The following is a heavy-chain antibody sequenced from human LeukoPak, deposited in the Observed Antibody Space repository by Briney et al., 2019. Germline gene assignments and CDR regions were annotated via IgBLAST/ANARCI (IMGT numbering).Heavy chain of an antibody. CDR1: GGSISSSNW. Sequence: SETLSLTCAVSGGSISSSNWWNWVRQPPGKGLEWIGEIYHSGSTNCNPSLKSRVTISVDKSKNQFSLKLSSVTAADTAVYYCARDLGSGTPDYWGQGTLVTVSS. CDR2: IYHSGST. CDR3: ARDLGSGTPDY. V-gene: IGHV4-4*02. J-gene: IGHJ4*02. D-gene: IGHD3-10*02.